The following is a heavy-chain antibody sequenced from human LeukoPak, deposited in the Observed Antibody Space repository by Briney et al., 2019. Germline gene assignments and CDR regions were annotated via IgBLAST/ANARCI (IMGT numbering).Heavy chain of an antibody. CDR1: GFIFRTYA. J-gene: IGHJ4*02. V-gene: IGHV3-23*01. Sequence: GGSLGLSCAASGFIFRTYAMSWVRQAPGKGLEWVSAISGSGGSGGSAFYADSAKGRFTISRDNSKNTLYLQMNSLRAEDTAVYYCAKVGSGSPYYFDYWGQGTLVTVSS. D-gene: IGHD1-26*01. CDR3: AKVGSGSPYYFDY. CDR2: ISGSGGSGGSA.